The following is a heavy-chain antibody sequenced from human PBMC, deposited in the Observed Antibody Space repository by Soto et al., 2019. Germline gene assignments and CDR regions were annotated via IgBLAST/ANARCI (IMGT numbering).Heavy chain of an antibody. V-gene: IGHV3-30-3*01. CDR3: ARACTNGVCSYVH. J-gene: IGHJ4*02. CDR2: ISYDGTNK. CDR1: GFTFSGFD. D-gene: IGHD2-8*01. Sequence: QAGGSLRLSCAASGFTFSGFDMHWVRQAPGKGLEWVAVISYDGTNKYYADSVKGRFTISRDNSRNTLSLQMNSLRPEDTAVYYCARACTNGVCSYVHWGQGTLVTVSS.